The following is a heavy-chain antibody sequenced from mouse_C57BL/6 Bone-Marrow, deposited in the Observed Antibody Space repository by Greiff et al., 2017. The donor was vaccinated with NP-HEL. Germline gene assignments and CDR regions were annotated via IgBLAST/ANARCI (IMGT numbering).Heavy chain of an antibody. D-gene: IGHD3-2*02. CDR2: ISRGGDCI. J-gene: IGHJ4*01. CDR1: GFTFSSYA. V-gene: IGHV5-9-1*02. CDR3: TRSLDSSGYDYAMDY. Sequence: EVHLVESGEGLVKPGGSLKLSCAASGFTFSSYAMSWVRQTPEKRLEWVAYISRGGDCIYYADPVKGRFTISRDNAWNTLYLQMSSLKSEDTAMYYCTRSLDSSGYDYAMDYWGQGTSVTVSS.